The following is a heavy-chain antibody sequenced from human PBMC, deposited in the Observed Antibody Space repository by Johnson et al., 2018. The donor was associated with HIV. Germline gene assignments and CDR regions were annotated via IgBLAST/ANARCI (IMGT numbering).Heavy chain of an antibody. CDR2: IGYDGSNK. J-gene: IGHJ3*02. V-gene: IGHV3-33*06. D-gene: IGHD5-12*01. Sequence: QVLLVESGGGVVQPGRSLRLSCAASGFSFNNYGMHWVRQAPGKGLEWVAVIGYDGSNKYYADSVKGRYTISRDNSKNTLYLKMNSLRAEDTAVYYCAKDPSYIVATAMTDAFDIWGQGTMVTVSS. CDR1: GFSFNNYG. CDR3: AKDPSYIVATAMTDAFDI.